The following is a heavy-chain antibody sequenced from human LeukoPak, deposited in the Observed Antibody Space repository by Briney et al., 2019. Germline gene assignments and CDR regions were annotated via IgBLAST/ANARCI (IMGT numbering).Heavy chain of an antibody. J-gene: IGHJ4*02. Sequence: ASETLSLTCAVSGGSISTNNYYWSWIRQPPGKGLEWIGYIYYSGSTNYNPSLKSRVTISVDTSKNQFSLNLSSVTAADTAVYYCARGDYGGNLHYWGQGTLVTVSS. CDR3: ARGDYGGNLHY. D-gene: IGHD4-23*01. CDR1: GGSISTNNYY. CDR2: IYYSGST. V-gene: IGHV4-61*01.